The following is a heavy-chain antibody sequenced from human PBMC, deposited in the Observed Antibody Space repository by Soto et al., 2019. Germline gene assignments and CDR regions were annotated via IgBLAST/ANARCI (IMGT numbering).Heavy chain of an antibody. V-gene: IGHV3-7*01. CDR1: GFTFSSYW. D-gene: IGHD3-16*01. CDR2: INQDGRKK. Sequence: GGSLRLSCAASGFTFSSYWMSWVRQAPGKGLEWVANINQDGRKKYYVDSVKGRFTISRDNAKNSLYLQMNSLRDEDTAVYYCARHWGEPGWGSLRGYAFDFWGQGTMVTVSS. CDR3: ARHWGEPGWGSLRGYAFDF. J-gene: IGHJ4*03.